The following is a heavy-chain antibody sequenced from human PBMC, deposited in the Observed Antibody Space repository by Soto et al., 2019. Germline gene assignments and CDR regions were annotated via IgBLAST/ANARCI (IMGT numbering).Heavy chain of an antibody. CDR2: INHSGST. V-gene: IGHV4-34*01. CDR3: ARGYYDFWSGPLYYMDV. CDR1: GGSFSGYY. D-gene: IGHD3-3*01. Sequence: PSETLSLTCAVYGGSFSGYYWSWIRQPPGKGLEWIGEINHSGSTNYNPSLKSRVTISVDTSKNQFSLKLSSVTAADTAVYYCARGYYDFWSGPLYYMDVWGKGTTVTVSS. J-gene: IGHJ6*03.